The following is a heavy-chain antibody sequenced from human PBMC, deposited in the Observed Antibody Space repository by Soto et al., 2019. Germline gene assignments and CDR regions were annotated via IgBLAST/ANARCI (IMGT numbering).Heavy chain of an antibody. J-gene: IGHJ4*02. D-gene: IGHD3-22*01. Sequence: GSGPTLVNPTQTLTLTCTFSGFSLSTSGMCVSWIRQPPGKALEWLALIDWDDDKYYSTSLKTRLTISKDTSKNQVVLTMTNMDPVDTATYYCARAPYYYDSSGYYDFDYWGQGTLVTVSS. CDR1: GFSLSTSGMC. CDR3: ARAPYYYDSSGYYDFDY. V-gene: IGHV2-70*01. CDR2: IDWDDDK.